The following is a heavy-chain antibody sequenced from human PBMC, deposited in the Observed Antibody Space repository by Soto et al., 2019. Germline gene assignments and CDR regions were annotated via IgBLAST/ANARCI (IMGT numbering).Heavy chain of an antibody. D-gene: IGHD2-21*02. CDR2: ISGSGGSI. J-gene: IGHJ6*02. CDR3: AKGGGDSLLYGMDV. Sequence: EVQLLDSGGGLVHPGGALRLSCSASGFIFSSSAMNWVRQAPGKGLEWVSAISGSGGSIYYADSVKGRFTISRDNSKTTLYLQMDSLRAEDTAVYYCAKGGGDSLLYGMDVWCQGTTVTGSS. CDR1: GFIFSSSA. V-gene: IGHV3-23*01.